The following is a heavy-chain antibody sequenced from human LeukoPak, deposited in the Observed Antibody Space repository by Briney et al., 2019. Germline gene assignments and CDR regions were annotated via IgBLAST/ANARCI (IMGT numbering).Heavy chain of an antibody. CDR1: GGSISSSPYY. V-gene: IGHV4-39*07. CDR3: ARGNSSSWTSAEYFQH. D-gene: IGHD6-13*01. CDR2: IYYSGTT. J-gene: IGHJ1*01. Sequence: PSETLSLTCTVSGGSISSSPYYWGWIRQPPGKGLEWIGSIYYSGTTHYNPSLESRVTISVDTSKNQFSLKLASVTAADTAVYYCARGNSSSWTSAEYFQHWGQGTLVTVSS.